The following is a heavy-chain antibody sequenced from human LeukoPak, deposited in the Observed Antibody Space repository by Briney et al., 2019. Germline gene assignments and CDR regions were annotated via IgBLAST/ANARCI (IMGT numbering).Heavy chain of an antibody. D-gene: IGHD6-13*01. CDR2: IYHSGDT. J-gene: IGHJ2*01. V-gene: IGHV4-34*01. CDR3: ARHEHSSSWSPPEYVDL. CDR1: GGSFSGYF. Sequence: ASETLSLTCAVYGGSFSGYFWGWIRQPPEKGLEWIGNIYHSGDTYYNPSLKSRVTISVDTSKNQFSLNLSSVSAADTAVYYCARHEHSSSWSPPEYVDLWGRGSLVTVSS.